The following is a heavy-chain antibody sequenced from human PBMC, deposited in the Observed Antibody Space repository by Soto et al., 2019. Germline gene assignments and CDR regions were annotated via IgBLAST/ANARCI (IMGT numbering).Heavy chain of an antibody. D-gene: IGHD6-13*01. V-gene: IGHV1-69*06. J-gene: IGHJ4*02. Sequence: GSSVRVSCKASGGTFSSYSISWVRQAPGQGLEWMGGIIPIFGTANYAQEFQGRVTITAAKSTRTAYMELSSLRSEDTAVYYCARASGYSSSWYPNPAFDYWAQGTLVPVSS. CDR3: ARASGYSSSWYPNPAFDY. CDR2: IIPIFGTA. CDR1: GGTFSSYS.